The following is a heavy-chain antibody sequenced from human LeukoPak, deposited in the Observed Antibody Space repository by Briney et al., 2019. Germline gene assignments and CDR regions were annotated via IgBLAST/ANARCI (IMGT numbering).Heavy chain of an antibody. CDR1: GFTFSNYW. CDR3: ARAFSYPTDYFGY. J-gene: IGHJ4*02. V-gene: IGHV3-7*03. Sequence: GGSLRLSCASSGFTFSNYWMSWVRQGPGKGLEWVAIIKQDGSEEYYVDSVKGRFTISRDNAKNSLYLRMNSLRAEDTAVYYCARAFSYPTDYFGYWGQGTLVTVSS. D-gene: IGHD4-17*01. CDR2: IKQDGSEE.